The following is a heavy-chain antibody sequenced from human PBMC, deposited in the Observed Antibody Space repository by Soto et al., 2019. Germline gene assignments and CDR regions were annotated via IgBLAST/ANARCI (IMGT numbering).Heavy chain of an antibody. CDR3: ARDPVRGDGYTLDY. V-gene: IGHV3-7*01. J-gene: IGHJ4*02. D-gene: IGHD3-10*01. CDR1: GFTFSSHW. CDR2: IKPDGSRT. Sequence: GESLKISCAASGFTFSSHWMSWVRQAPGKGLEWVANIKPDGSRTNYVDSVKGRFTISRDNAKTSLYLQVNSLRAEDSAVYYCARDPVRGDGYTLDYWGQGALVTVSS.